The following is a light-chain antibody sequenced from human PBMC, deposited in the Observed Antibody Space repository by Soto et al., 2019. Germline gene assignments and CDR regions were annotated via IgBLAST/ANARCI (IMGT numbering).Light chain of an antibody. CDR3: SSHASSSTVV. V-gene: IGLV2-14*01. Sequence: QSALTQPDSVSGSPGQSITIFCTGTSSDVGGYNYVSWYQQHPGKAPKLMIYAVTNRPSGVSDRFSGSKSGNTASLTLSGLQAEDDADYYCSSHASSSTVVFGGGTKLTVL. CDR1: SSDVGGYNY. CDR2: AVT. J-gene: IGLJ2*01.